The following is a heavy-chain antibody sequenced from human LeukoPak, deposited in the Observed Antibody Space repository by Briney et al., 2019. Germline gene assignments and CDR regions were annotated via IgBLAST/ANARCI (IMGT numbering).Heavy chain of an antibody. D-gene: IGHD6-13*01. J-gene: IGHJ6*02. CDR3: ARDEQQLVPRGMDV. CDR2: IYTSGST. Sequence: SETLSLTCTVSGGSISSYYWSWIRQPAGKGLEWIGRIYTSGSTNYNHSLKSRVTMSVDTSKNQFSLKLSSVTAADTAVYYCARDEQQLVPRGMDVWGQGTTVTVSS. CDR1: GGSISSYY. V-gene: IGHV4-4*07.